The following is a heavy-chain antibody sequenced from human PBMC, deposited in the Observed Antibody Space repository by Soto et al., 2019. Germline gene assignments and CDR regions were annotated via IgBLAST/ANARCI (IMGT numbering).Heavy chain of an antibody. J-gene: IGHJ4*02. V-gene: IGHV4-34*01. CDR3: AREVQPLAVAFDY. CDR2: INHSGST. Sequence: PSESLYINGAVHGGSLSGYYWSWIRQPPGKGLEWIGEINHSGSTNYNPSLKSRVTISVDTSKNQFSLKLSSVTAADTAVYYCAREVQPLAVAFDYWGQGTLVTVSS. CDR1: GGSLSGYY. D-gene: IGHD6-13*01.